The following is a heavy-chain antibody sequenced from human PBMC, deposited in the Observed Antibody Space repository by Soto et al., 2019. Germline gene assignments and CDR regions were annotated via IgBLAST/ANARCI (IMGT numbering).Heavy chain of an antibody. J-gene: IGHJ3*02. CDR1: GFTVDDYA. CDR3: AKDIKAIAAAGVDAFDI. D-gene: IGHD6-13*01. CDR2: ISWNSGSI. V-gene: IGHV3-9*01. Sequence: ESGGGLVQPGRSLRLSCAASGFTVDDYAMHWVRQAPGKGLEWVSGISWNSGSIGYADSVKGRFTISRDNAKNSLYLQMNSLRAEDTALYYCAKDIKAIAAAGVDAFDIWGQGTMVTVSS.